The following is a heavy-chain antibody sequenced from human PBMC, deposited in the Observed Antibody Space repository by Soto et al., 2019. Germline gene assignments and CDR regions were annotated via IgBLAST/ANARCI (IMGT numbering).Heavy chain of an antibody. CDR2: ISDSGST. CDR1: GGCISSYY. J-gene: IGHJ4*02. CDR3: ARQWGYNFDY. D-gene: IGHD5-12*01. V-gene: IGHV4-59*08. Sequence: QVQLQESGPGLVKPSETLSLTCTVSGGCISSYYWSWIRQPPGKGLEWIGYISDSGSTNYNPSLKTRVTISVDTSKNQFSLKLSSVTAADTAVYYCARQWGYNFDYWGQGTLVTVSS.